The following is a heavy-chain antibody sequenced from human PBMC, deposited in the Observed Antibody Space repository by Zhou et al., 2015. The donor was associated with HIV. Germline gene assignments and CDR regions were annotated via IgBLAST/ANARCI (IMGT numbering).Heavy chain of an antibody. V-gene: IGHV3-66*01. Sequence: VQLVESGGGVVQPGRSLRVSCAASGFTFDDYGMSWVRQAPGKGLEWVSVIYSGGNTYYADSVKGRFTISRDNAKNSLYLQMNSLRAEDTAVYYCAWGTNWGSGAFDIWGQGTMVTVSS. CDR3: AWGTNWGSGAFDI. CDR2: IYSGGNT. J-gene: IGHJ3*02. CDR1: GFTFDDYG. D-gene: IGHD7-27*01.